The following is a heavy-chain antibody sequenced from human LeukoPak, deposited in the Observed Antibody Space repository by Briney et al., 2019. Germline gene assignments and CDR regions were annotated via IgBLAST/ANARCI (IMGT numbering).Heavy chain of an antibody. D-gene: IGHD2-15*01. CDR3: AREDYSHLNHFDY. Sequence: GGSLRLSCAASGFTFSSYGMHWVRQAPGKGLEWVAVISYDGSNKYYADSVKGRFTISRDNSKNTLYLQMNSLRAEDTAVYYCAREDYSHLNHFDYWGQGTLVTVSS. V-gene: IGHV3-30*03. J-gene: IGHJ4*02. CDR1: GFTFSSYG. CDR2: ISYDGSNK.